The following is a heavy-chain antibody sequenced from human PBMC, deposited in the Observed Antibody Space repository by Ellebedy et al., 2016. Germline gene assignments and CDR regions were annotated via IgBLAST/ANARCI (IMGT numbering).Heavy chain of an antibody. CDR1: GFTFSSYA. J-gene: IGHJ6*02. CDR2: ISSSSSYI. Sequence: GGSLRLSXAASGFTFSSYAMSWVRQAPGKGLEWVSSISSSSSYIYYADSVKGRFTISRDNAKNSLYLQMNSLRAEDTAVYYCARDRDSSGWYYYYYYGMDVWGQGTTVTVSS. V-gene: IGHV3-21*01. D-gene: IGHD6-19*01. CDR3: ARDRDSSGWYYYYYYGMDV.